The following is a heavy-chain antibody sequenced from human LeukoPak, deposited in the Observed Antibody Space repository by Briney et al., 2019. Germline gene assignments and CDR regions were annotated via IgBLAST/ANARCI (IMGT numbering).Heavy chain of an antibody. CDR2: INHSGST. Sequence: PSETLSLTCAVYGGSFSGYYWSWIRQPPGKGLEWIGEINHSGSTNYNPSLKSRVTISVDTSKNQFSLKLSSVTAADTAVYYCARLPSDYCTNGVCYTDYFGYWGQGTLVTVSS. J-gene: IGHJ4*02. CDR3: ARLPSDYCTNGVCYTDYFGY. V-gene: IGHV4-34*01. CDR1: GGSFSGYY. D-gene: IGHD2-8*01.